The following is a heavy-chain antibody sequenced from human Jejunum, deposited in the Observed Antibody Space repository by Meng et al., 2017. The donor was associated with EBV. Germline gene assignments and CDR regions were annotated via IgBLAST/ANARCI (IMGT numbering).Heavy chain of an antibody. Sequence: APVGQSGGGVRNPGASGRVSCQASEYIFTTYDLDWVRQAPGQRLEWMGWINGGATSTVYSQNFQGRLTIARDTSARTAFMELSSLTSEDTAVYYCASGPSCSSGSCQEFDYWGQGTLVTVSS. V-gene: IGHV1-3*01. J-gene: IGHJ4*02. CDR1: EYIFTTYD. CDR3: ASGPSCSSGSCQEFDY. CDR2: INGGATST. D-gene: IGHD2-2*01.